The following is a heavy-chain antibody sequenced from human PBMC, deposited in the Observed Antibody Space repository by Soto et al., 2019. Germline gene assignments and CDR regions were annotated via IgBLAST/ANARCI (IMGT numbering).Heavy chain of an antibody. Sequence: ASVKVSCKASGYSFSSHCISWVRQAPGQGLEWMGWISAYNGNTNYVQKFQDRLTMSTDTSTSTAYMELRSLRSDDTAVYYCARDPPITGSLRGTPLMDVWGQGTTVTVSS. D-gene: IGHD1-20*01. CDR1: GYSFSSHC. CDR3: ARDPPITGSLRGTPLMDV. CDR2: ISAYNGNT. J-gene: IGHJ6*02. V-gene: IGHV1-18*04.